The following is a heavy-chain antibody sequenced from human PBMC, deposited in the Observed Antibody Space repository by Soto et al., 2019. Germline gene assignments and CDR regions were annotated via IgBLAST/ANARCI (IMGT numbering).Heavy chain of an antibody. Sequence: QVQLVESGGGVVQPGRSLRLSCAASGFTFSSYAMHWVRQAPGKGLEWVAVISYDGSNKYYADSVKGRFTISRDNSKNTLYLQMNSLIAEDTAVYYCARVNDYYYYGMDVWGQGTTVTVSS. CDR3: ARVNDYYYYGMDV. CDR1: GFTFSSYA. CDR2: ISYDGSNK. J-gene: IGHJ6*02. V-gene: IGHV3-30-3*01.